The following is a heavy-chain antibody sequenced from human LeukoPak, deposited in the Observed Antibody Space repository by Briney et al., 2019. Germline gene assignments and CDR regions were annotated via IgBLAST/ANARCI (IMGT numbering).Heavy chain of an antibody. V-gene: IGHV4-30-2*01. CDR3: ARDQYYYDSSGYYYADAFDI. CDR2: IYHSGST. J-gene: IGHJ3*02. D-gene: IGHD3-22*01. CDR1: GGSISSGGYS. Sequence: SQTLSLTRAVSGGSISSGGYSWSWLRQPPGKGLEWIGYIYHSGSTYYNPSLKSRVTISVDRSKNQFSLKLSSVTAADTAVYYCARDQYYYDSSGYYYADAFDIWGQGTMVTVSS.